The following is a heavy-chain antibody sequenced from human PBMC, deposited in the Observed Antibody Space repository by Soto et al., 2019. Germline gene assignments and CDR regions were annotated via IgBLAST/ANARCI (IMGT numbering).Heavy chain of an antibody. V-gene: IGHV2-5*02. CDR3: AHRRTPATGFDY. J-gene: IGHJ4*02. CDR1: GFSLSTSGVA. CDR2: LYWDDDK. Sequence: QITLKESGPTLVKPTQTLTLTCTFSGFSLSTSGVAVGWIRQPPGKALEWLALLYWDDDKRYSPSLKSRLTIXKXXSKNQVVLRMTDMDPVDTATYYCAHRRTPATGFDYWGQGTLVTVSS. D-gene: IGHD2-2*01.